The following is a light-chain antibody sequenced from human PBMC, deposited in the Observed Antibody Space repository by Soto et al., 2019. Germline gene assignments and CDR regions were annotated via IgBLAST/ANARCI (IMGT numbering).Light chain of an antibody. Sequence: QPVLTQPASVSGSPGQSITISCTGTSSDVGGYNYVSWYQQHPGKAPKVVIYEVNNRPSGVSNRFSGSKSANTASLTISGLQAEDEADYYCSAYTGSSLVFGGGTKLTVL. CDR1: SSDVGGYNY. CDR3: SAYTGSSLV. J-gene: IGLJ2*01. CDR2: EVN. V-gene: IGLV2-14*01.